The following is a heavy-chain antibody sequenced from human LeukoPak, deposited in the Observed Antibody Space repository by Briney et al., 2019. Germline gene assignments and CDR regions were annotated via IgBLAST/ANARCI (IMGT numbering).Heavy chain of an antibody. J-gene: IGHJ4*02. CDR1: GFTFSSYA. V-gene: IGHV3-23*01. Sequence: GGSLRLSCAASGFTFSSYAMSWVRQAPGKGLEWVSAISGSGGSTYYADSVKGRFTISRDNSKNTLYLQMNSLRAEDAAVYYCAKYSGYSYGFNDYWGQGTLVTVSS. D-gene: IGHD5-18*01. CDR2: ISGSGGST. CDR3: AKYSGYSYGFNDY.